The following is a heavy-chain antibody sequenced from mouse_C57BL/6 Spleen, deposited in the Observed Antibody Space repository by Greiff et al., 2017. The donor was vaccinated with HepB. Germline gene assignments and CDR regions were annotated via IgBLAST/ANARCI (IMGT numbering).Heavy chain of an antibody. CDR1: GYTFTSYW. D-gene: IGHD1-1*01. Sequence: QVQLQQPGAELVKPGASVKLSCKASGYTFTSYWMQWVKQRPGQGLEWIGEIHPSDSYTNYNQKFKGKATLPVDTSSSTAYMQLSSLTSADSAVYYCARNYGSSYYFDYWGQGTTLTVSS. V-gene: IGHV1-50*01. CDR3: ARNYGSSYYFDY. J-gene: IGHJ2*01. CDR2: IHPSDSYT.